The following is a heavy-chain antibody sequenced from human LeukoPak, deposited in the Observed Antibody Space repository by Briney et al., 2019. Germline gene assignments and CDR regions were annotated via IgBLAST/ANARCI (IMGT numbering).Heavy chain of an antibody. CDR2: IYYSGNT. CDR1: GFTFSSYW. Sequence: GSLRLSCAASGFTFSSYWMSWIRQPPGKGLECIGSIYYSGNTYYNPSLKSRVTISVDTSKNQFSLKLTSVTAADTAVYYCARHGRDCSGGGCYWFDPWGQGTLVTVSS. J-gene: IGHJ5*02. D-gene: IGHD2-15*01. V-gene: IGHV4-39*01. CDR3: ARHGRDCSGGGCYWFDP.